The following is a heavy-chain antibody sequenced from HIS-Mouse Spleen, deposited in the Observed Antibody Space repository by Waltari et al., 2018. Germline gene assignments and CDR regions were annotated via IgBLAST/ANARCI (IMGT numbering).Heavy chain of an antibody. V-gene: IGHV1-8*01. CDR3: ASGLDYDSTPGAFDI. Sequence: QVQLVQSGAEVKKPGASVKVSCKASGYTFTSYDINWVRQATGQGLEWMGWMNPNSGNTGDAQKVQGRVTMTRNTSISTAYMELSSLRSEDTAVYYCASGLDYDSTPGAFDIWGQGTMVTVSS. CDR2: MNPNSGNT. CDR1: GYTFTSYD. D-gene: IGHD3-22*01. J-gene: IGHJ3*02.